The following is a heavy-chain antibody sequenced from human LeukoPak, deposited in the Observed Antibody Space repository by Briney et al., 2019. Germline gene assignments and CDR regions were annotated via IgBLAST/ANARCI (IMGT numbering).Heavy chain of an antibody. Sequence: PSETLSLTCTVSGGSISGSFWSWIRQPAGKGLEWIGRMHADGDTNYNPSLKSRITMSFDTPENQFSLKLTSVTAADTAVYYCAIYTNWFDPWGQGTLVTVSS. CDR2: MHADGDT. J-gene: IGHJ5*02. CDR3: AIYTNWFDP. V-gene: IGHV4-4*07. CDR1: GGSISGSF.